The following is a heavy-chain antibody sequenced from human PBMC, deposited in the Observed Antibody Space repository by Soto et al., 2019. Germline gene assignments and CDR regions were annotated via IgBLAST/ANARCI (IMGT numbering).Heavy chain of an antibody. D-gene: IGHD3-10*01. J-gene: IGHJ6*02. V-gene: IGHV5-10-1*01. Sequence: GESLKISCKGSGYSFTSYWISWVRQMPGKGLGWMGRIDPSDSYTNYSPSFQGHVTISADKSISTAYLQWSSLNASDTAMSYCARDGVDYGMDVWGQGTTVTVSS. CDR1: GYSFTSYW. CDR3: ARDGVDYGMDV. CDR2: IDPSDSYT.